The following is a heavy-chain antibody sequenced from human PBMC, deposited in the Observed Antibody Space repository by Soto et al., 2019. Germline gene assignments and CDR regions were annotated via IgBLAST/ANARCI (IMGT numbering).Heavy chain of an antibody. CDR2: INHSGST. D-gene: IGHD6-6*01. J-gene: IGHJ4*02. CDR1: GGSFSGYY. CDR3: ASLHHSSSAPRQDFDY. Sequence: QVQLQQWGAGLLKPSETLSLTCAVYGGSFSGYYWGWIRQPPGKGLEWIGEINHSGSTNYNPALKIRVTISVDTSKNQFSLKLSSVTAADTAVYYCASLHHSSSAPRQDFDYWGQGTLVTVSS. V-gene: IGHV4-34*01.